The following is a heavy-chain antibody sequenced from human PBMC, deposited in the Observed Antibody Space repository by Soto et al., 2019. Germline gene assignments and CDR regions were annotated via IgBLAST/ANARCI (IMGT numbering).Heavy chain of an antibody. CDR1: GFTFSSYS. D-gene: IGHD3-10*01. CDR3: ATGEPYYYGSGSSNFDY. J-gene: IGHJ4*02. V-gene: IGHV3-21*01. Sequence: GGSLRLSCAASGFTFSSYSMNWVRQAPGKGLEWVSSISSSSSYIYYADSVKGRFTISRDNAKNSLYLQMNSLRAEDTAVYFCATGEPYYYGSGSSNFDYWGQGTLVTVSS. CDR2: ISSSSSYI.